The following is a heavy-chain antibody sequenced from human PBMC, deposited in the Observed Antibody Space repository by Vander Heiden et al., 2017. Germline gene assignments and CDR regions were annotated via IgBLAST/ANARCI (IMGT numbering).Heavy chain of an antibody. D-gene: IGHD3-10*01. CDR3: AREIGRGNYFDYFDS. V-gene: IGHV4-31*03. CDR2: IYSSGNT. CDR1: GDSMSRTIQY. J-gene: IGHJ4*02. Sequence: QVQLQESGPGLLKPSQTPSLTCSVSGDSMSRTIQYWSWIRQHTGQGLEWIGSIYSSGNTYYNPALESRVTISVDTSKRQFFLTVTSVTAEDTAVYYCAREIGRGNYFDYFDSWGQGTLVTVSS.